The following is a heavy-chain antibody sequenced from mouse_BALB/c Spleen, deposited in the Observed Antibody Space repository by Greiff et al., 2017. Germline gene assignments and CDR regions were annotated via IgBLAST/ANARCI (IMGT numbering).Heavy chain of an antibody. D-gene: IGHD1-1*02. J-gene: IGHJ4*01. Sequence: QVHVKQSGPELVKPGASVKMSCKASGYTFTSYYIHWVKQRPGQGLEWIGWIYPGDGSTKYNEKFKGKTTLTADKSSSTAYMLLSSLTSEDSAIYFCARQGGNYYAMDYWGQGTSVTVSS. CDR3: ARQGGNYYAMDY. CDR2: IYPGDGST. V-gene: IGHV1S56*01. CDR1: GYTFTSYY.